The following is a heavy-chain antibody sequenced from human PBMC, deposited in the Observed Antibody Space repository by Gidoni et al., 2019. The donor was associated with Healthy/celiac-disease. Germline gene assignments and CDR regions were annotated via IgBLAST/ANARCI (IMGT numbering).Heavy chain of an antibody. CDR2: ISSSSSTI. V-gene: IGHV3-48*02. D-gene: IGHD6-19*01. J-gene: IGHJ5*02. CDR3: ARGPYSSGWLNWFDP. Sequence: EVQLVESGGGLVQPGGSLRLSCAASGFTFSSYSMNWVRQAPGKGLEWVSYISSSSSTIYYADSVKGRFTISRDNAKNSLYLQMNSLRDEDTAVYYCARGPYSSGWLNWFDPWGQGTLVTVSS. CDR1: GFTFSSYS.